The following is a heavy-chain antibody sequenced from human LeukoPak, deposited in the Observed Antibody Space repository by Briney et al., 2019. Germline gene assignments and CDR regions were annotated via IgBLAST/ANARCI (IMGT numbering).Heavy chain of an antibody. CDR2: INHSGST. V-gene: IGHV4-34*01. CDR3: ARGRKGGYSYALSYFDY. J-gene: IGHJ4*02. Sequence: PSETLSLTCAVYGGSFSGYYWSWIRQPPGKGLEWIGEINHSGSTNYNPSLKSRVTISVDTSKNQFSLKLSSVTAAGTAVYYCARGRKGGYSYALSYFDYWGQGTLVTVSS. CDR1: GGSFSGYY. D-gene: IGHD5-18*01.